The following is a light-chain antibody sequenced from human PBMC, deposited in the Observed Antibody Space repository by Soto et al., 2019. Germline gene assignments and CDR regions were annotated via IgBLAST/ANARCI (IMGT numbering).Light chain of an antibody. Sequence: SSELTQPPSVSVAPGQTARITCGGNNIGSKSVHWYQQKPGQAPVLVVYDDSDRPSGIPEPFSGSNSGNTATLTISRVEAGDEADYYCQVWDSSSDHLWVFGTGTKLTVL. CDR3: QVWDSSSDHLWV. CDR1: NIGSKS. CDR2: DDS. J-gene: IGLJ1*01. V-gene: IGLV3-21*02.